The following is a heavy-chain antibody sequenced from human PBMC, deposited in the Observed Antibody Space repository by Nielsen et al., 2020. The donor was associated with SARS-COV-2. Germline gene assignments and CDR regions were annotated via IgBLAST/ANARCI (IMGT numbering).Heavy chain of an antibody. D-gene: IGHD2-21*02. J-gene: IGHJ4*02. CDR2: ILPSLGLP. V-gene: IGHV1-69*13. CDR1: GDSFSSHS. CDR3: AREGVVTTLPDF. Sequence: SVKVSCKASGDSFSSHSMNWVRQAPGQGLEWMGGILPSLGLPNYAQKFRGRLTITAEESTKTAYMELHSLRSDDTAVYYCAREGVVTTLPDFWGQGTLVTVSS.